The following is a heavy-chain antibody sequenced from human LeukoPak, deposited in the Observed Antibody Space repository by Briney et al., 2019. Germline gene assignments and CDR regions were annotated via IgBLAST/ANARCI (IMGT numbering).Heavy chain of an antibody. CDR3: AREQRWGLSGNLGGLFAMYYTYYYMDV. D-gene: IGHD3-16*01. CDR1: GYTFTKYY. V-gene: IGHV1-46*01. CDR2: INPSDGAA. Sequence: ASVKVSCKASGYTFTKYYIHWVRQAPGQGLEWMAMINPSDGAATYAQRFQGRVTMTRDMSTTTVYMDLRSLRSEDTAVYFCAREQRWGLSGNLGGLFAMYYTYYYMDVWGRGTTVTVSS. J-gene: IGHJ6*03.